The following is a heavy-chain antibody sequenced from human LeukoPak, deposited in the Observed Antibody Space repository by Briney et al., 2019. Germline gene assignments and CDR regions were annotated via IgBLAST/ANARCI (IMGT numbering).Heavy chain of an antibody. CDR1: GYSFTSYW. CDR3: ARHGKYSQGYRYLDY. V-gene: IGHV5-51*01. CDR2: IYPDDSDT. J-gene: IGHJ4*02. D-gene: IGHD3-16*02. Sequence: ESLRISCKGSGYSFTSYWIAWVRQMPGKGLEWMGIIYPDDSDTRYNPSFQGQVTISVDKSINTAYLQWSSLKSSDTAMYYCARHGKYSQGYRYLDYWGQGTLVTVSS.